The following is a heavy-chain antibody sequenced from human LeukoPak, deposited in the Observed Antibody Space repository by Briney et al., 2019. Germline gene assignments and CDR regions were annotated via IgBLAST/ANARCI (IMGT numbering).Heavy chain of an antibody. Sequence: SVKVSCKASGGTFSNYAISWVRQAPGQGLEWMGGIIPMFGTANYAQRFQGRVTITTDESSTIGYMDLSSLRSEDTAVYYCARVQYAGRAFDIWGQGTMVTVSS. D-gene: IGHD2-8*01. CDR3: ARVQYAGRAFDI. CDR2: IIPMFGTA. CDR1: GGTFSNYA. V-gene: IGHV1-69*05. J-gene: IGHJ3*02.